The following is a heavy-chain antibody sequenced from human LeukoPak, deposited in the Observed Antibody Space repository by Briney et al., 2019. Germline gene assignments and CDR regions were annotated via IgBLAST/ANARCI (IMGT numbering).Heavy chain of an antibody. CDR2: MYNTGST. V-gene: IGHV4-59*12. Sequence: SETLSLTCTVSGGSISSYFWSWIRQPPGKGLEWIGYMYNTGSTNYNPSLKSRVTMSVDTSKNQFSLKLSSVTAADTAVYYCARAGATGKSQFDYWGQGTLVTVSS. CDR1: GGSISSYF. CDR3: ARAGATGKSQFDY. D-gene: IGHD1-1*01. J-gene: IGHJ4*02.